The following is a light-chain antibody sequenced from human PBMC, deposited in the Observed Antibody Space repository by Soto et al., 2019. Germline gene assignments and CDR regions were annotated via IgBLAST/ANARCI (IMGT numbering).Light chain of an antibody. J-gene: IGLJ3*02. V-gene: IGLV2-14*01. CDR1: SRDVGNYNY. Sequence: QSALTQPASVSGYPGQSITISCTGTSRDVGNYNYVSWYQQHPGKAPKLMIYGVSNRPSEVSNRFSGSKSGNTASLTISGLQAEDEADYYCSSYTSSSTWLFGGGTKVTVL. CDR3: SSYTSSSTWL. CDR2: GVS.